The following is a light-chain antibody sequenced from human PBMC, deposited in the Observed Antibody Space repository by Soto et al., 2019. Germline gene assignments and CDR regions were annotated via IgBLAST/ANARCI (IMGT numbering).Light chain of an antibody. Sequence: EIVMTQSPATLSVSPGERATLSCRASQSVSSNLAWYQQKPGQAPRLLIYGASTRATGIPARFSGSRSGTEFTLTFSSLQYENIAVDYCQQYNNWPPWTFGQGTKVEIQ. J-gene: IGKJ1*01. V-gene: IGKV3-15*01. CDR3: QQYNNWPPWT. CDR1: QSVSSN. CDR2: GAS.